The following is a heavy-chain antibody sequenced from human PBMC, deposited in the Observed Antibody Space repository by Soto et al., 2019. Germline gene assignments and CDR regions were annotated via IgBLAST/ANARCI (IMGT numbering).Heavy chain of an antibody. CDR2: ISGSGGST. CDR3: AKRRITIFGVVTLDYGMDV. V-gene: IGHV3-23*01. CDR1: GFTFSSYA. D-gene: IGHD3-3*01. Sequence: PGGSLRLSCAASGFTFSSYAMSWVRQAPGKGLEWVSAISGSGGSTYYADSVKGRFTISRDNSKNTLYLQMNSLRAEDTAVYYCAKRRITIFGVVTLDYGMDVWGQGTTVTVSS. J-gene: IGHJ6*02.